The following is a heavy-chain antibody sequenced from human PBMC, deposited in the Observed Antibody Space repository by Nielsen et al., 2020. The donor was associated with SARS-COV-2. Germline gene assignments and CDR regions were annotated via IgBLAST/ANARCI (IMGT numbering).Heavy chain of an antibody. D-gene: IGHD3-22*01. CDR3: AREGEAYYGSSGYNWFDP. V-gene: IGHV3-21*01. Sequence: WIRQPPGKGLEWVSSISSSSSYVYYADSVKGRFTISRDNAKNSLYLQMNSLRAEDTAVYYCAREGEAYYGSSGYNWFDPWGQGTLVTVSS. CDR2: ISSSSSYV. J-gene: IGHJ5*02.